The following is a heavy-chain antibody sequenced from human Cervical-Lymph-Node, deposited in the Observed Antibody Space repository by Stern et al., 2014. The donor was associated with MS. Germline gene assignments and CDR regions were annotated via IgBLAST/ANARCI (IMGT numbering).Heavy chain of an antibody. V-gene: IGHV4-31*03. CDR2: IYYSGST. CDR1: GGSISSGGYY. D-gene: IGHD5-24*01. Sequence: VQLLESGPGLVKPSQTLSLTCTVSGGSISSGGYYWSWIRQLPGKGLEWIGYIYYSGSTYYNPSLKSRVTISVDTSKNQFSLKLSSVTAADTAVYYCARGRDGYKSHFDYWGQGTLVTVSS. CDR3: ARGRDGYKSHFDY. J-gene: IGHJ4*02.